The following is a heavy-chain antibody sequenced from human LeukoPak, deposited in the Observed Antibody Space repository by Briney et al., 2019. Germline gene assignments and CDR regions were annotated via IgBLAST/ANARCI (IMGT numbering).Heavy chain of an antibody. CDR2: INQDGSEK. CDR1: GFSFSNYW. J-gene: IGHJ6*02. CDR3: ARDTVTTFRFRDYYYYGMDV. D-gene: IGHD4-17*01. Sequence: GGSLRLSCAAFGFSFSNYWMSWVRQAPGKGLEWVASINQDGSEKYYVDSVKGRFTISRDNSKNTLYLQMNSLRAEDTAVYYCARDTVTTFRFRDYYYYGMDVWGQGTTVTVSS. V-gene: IGHV3-7*05.